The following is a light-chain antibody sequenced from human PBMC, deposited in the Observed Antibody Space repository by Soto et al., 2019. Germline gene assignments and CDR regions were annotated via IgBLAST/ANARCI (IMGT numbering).Light chain of an antibody. V-gene: IGLV2-14*01. CDR2: QVT. CDR3: CSHSTSSAWV. CDR1: DNDVGGYDF. J-gene: IGLJ3*02. Sequence: QSVLTQSASVSGSPGQSITISCTGTDNDVGGYDFVSWYQQHPGRAPKLLIHQVTIRLSGISSRVSGSKSGNTASLTITGLQPEDEAMYFCCSHSTSSAWVLGGGTQLTVL.